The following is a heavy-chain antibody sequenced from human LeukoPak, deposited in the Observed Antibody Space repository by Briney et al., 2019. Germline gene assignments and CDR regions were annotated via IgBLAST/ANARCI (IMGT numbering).Heavy chain of an antibody. D-gene: IGHD1-20*01. V-gene: IGHV3-23*01. CDR1: GFTFSSYA. CDR3: AKPKDNSLYCFDY. J-gene: IGHJ4*02. CDR2: ISGSGGST. Sequence: GGSLRLSCAASGFTFSSYAMSWVRQAGGKGLEWVSAISGSGGSTYYADSVKGRFTISRDNSKNTLYLQMSSLRAEDTAVYYCAKPKDNSLYCFDYWGQGTLVTVSS.